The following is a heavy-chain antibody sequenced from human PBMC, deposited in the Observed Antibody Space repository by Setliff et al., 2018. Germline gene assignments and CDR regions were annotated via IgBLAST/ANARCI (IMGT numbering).Heavy chain of an antibody. D-gene: IGHD6-13*01. CDR3: ARDSPLSIAAAGPPFDY. CDR1: GYSISSGYY. CDR2: IYHSGST. V-gene: IGHV4-38-2*02. J-gene: IGHJ4*02. Sequence: PSETLSLTCAVSGYSISSGYYWGWIRQPPGKGLEWIGSIYHSGSTYYNPSLKSRVTISVDTSKNQFSLKLSSVTAADTAVYYCARDSPLSIAAAGPPFDYWGQGTLVTVS.